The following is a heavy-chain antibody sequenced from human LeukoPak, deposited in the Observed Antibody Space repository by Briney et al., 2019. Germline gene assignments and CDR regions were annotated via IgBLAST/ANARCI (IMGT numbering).Heavy chain of an antibody. J-gene: IGHJ2*01. CDR3: AKTNGNFWYFAL. Sequence: PGGSLRLSCAASGFTFSSYAMTWVRQAPGKGLEWVSTITATADSTYSADSVKGRFTISRDNSKNMLYLQINTLATEDTAIYYCAKTNGNFWYFALWGRGTLVTVSS. CDR2: ITATADST. D-gene: IGHD4-23*01. CDR1: GFTFSSYA. V-gene: IGHV3-23*01.